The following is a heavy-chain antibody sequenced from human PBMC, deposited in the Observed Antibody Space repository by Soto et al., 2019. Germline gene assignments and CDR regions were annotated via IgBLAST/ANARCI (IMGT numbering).Heavy chain of an antibody. J-gene: IGHJ4*02. V-gene: IGHV4-30-2*01. Sequence: SETLSLTCAVSGGSISSGDYSWSWIRQPPGKGLEWIGYIYLIGSTYYSPSLKSRVTISIDRSKNQFSLNLSSVTAADTAVYYCARDLDSSSCFDYWGREPWSPSPQ. CDR1: GGSISSGDYS. CDR3: ARDLDSSSCFDY. CDR2: IYLIGST. D-gene: IGHD6-13*01.